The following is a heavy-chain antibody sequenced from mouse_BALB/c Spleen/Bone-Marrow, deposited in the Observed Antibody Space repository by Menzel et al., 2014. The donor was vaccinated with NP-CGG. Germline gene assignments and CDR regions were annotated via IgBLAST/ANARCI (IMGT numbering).Heavy chain of an antibody. CDR3: ARSHGYYPYWYFDV. CDR2: IDPSDSET. Sequence: QVQLKQSEAELVKPGAPVKLSCKASGYTFTSYWMNWVKQRPGRGLEWIGRIDPSDSETHYNQKFKDKATLTVDKSSSPAYIQLSSLTSEDPAVYYCARSHGYYPYWYFDVWGAGTTVTVSS. V-gene: IGHV1-69*02. J-gene: IGHJ1*01. CDR1: GYTFTSYW. D-gene: IGHD2-3*01.